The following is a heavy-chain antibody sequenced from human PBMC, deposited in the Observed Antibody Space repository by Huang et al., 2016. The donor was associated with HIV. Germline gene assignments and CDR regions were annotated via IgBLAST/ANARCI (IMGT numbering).Heavy chain of an antibody. J-gene: IGHJ3*01. V-gene: IGHV5-51*03. CDR1: GYSFSIYW. CDR2: IYPFEAKS. CDR3: AKGRRAFDV. Sequence: EVQLVQSGAEVKKPGESLKISCTGSGYSFSIYWIAWVRQMPGKGLEWMCIIYPFEAKSTYRPSFEGHVASSVDKSINTVYLHWSSLKASDTAIYYCAKGRRAFDVWGQGTWVTVSS.